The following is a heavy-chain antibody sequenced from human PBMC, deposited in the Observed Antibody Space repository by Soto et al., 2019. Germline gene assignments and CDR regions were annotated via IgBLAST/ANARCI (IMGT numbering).Heavy chain of an antibody. V-gene: IGHV3-23*01. D-gene: IGHD5-12*01. CDR2: ISGSGGST. CDR3: AKSPERRDGYNRRLSRDYFDY. J-gene: IGHJ4*02. Sequence: GGSLRLSCAASGFTFSGYAMSWVRQDPGKGLEWVSAISGSGGSTYYADSVKGLFTIFRDNSKNTLYLQMNSLRAEDTAVYYCAKSPERRDGYNRRLSRDYFDYWGQGTLVTVSS. CDR1: GFTFSGYA.